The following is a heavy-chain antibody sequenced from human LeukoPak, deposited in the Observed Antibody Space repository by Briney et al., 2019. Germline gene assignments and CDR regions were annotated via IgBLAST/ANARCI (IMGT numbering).Heavy chain of an antibody. V-gene: IGHV3-15*01. J-gene: IGHJ6*03. Sequence: GGSLRLSCAASGFTFSNAWMSWVRQAPGKGLEWVGRIKSKTDGGTTDYAAPVKGRFTISRDDSKNTLYLQMNSLKTEDTAVYYCTTACIAARGYYYMDVWGKGTTVTVSS. CDR3: TTACIAARGYYYMDV. D-gene: IGHD6-6*01. CDR1: GFTFSNAW. CDR2: IKSKTDGGTT.